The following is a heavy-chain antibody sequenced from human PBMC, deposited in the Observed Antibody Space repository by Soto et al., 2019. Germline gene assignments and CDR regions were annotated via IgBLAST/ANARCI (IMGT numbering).Heavy chain of an antibody. Sequence: DQLVQSGGGAVQPGGSLRLSCAASGFTFSSYTMNWVRQAPGKGLEWVAFITSGSDYIYYADSVKGRFTISRDDANNSLFLQMSSLRAEDTAVYYCTREHVVTIFRRGQRGSFDNWSQGTLVTVSS. V-gene: IGHV3-21*01. J-gene: IGHJ4*02. D-gene: IGHD3-9*01. CDR3: TREHVVTIFRRGQRGSFDN. CDR1: GFTFSSYT. CDR2: ITSGSDYI.